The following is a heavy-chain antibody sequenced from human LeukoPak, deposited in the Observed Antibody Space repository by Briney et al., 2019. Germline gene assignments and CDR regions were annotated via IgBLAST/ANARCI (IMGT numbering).Heavy chain of an antibody. CDR1: GGSLSSTGYY. CDR3: ARHSPDYYDSSGYRYYYYYMDV. Sequence: SETLSLTCTVSGGSLSSTGYYWGWIRQPPGKGLEWIGTMYYSGSTYYNPSLKSRVTISVDRSKNQFSLKVSSVTAADTAVYYCARHSPDYYDSSGYRYYYYYMDVWGKGTTVTVSS. CDR2: MYYSGST. V-gene: IGHV4-39*01. J-gene: IGHJ6*03. D-gene: IGHD3-22*01.